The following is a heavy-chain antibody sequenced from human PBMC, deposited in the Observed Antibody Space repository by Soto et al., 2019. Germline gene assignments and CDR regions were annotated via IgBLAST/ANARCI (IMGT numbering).Heavy chain of an antibody. D-gene: IGHD5-18*01. CDR2: IPYDGNNN. J-gene: IGHJ4*02. CDR3: AKGNTALDTRSLDI. Sequence: QVQLVESGGGVVPPGRSLRLSCAASGFTFSSYVMHWFRQAPRKGLEWAALIPYDGNNNYYADSVKGRFTICRDNSKKTRYLQMNSLRTENTAVYYCAKGNTALDTRSLDIWGQGTLITVSS. CDR1: GFTFSSYV. V-gene: IGHV3-30*18.